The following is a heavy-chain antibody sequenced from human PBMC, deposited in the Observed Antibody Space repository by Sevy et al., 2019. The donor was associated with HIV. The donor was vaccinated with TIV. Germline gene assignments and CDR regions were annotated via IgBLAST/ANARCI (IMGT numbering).Heavy chain of an antibody. CDR1: GGSISSYY. CDR3: ARGGFPGYPCDY. V-gene: IGHV4-59*01. D-gene: IGHD3-9*01. Sequence: KQSQTLSLTCTVSGGSISSYYWSWIRQPRGKGLEWIGYIYYSGSTNYNPSLKSRVTISVDTSKNQFSLKLSSVTAADTAVYYCARGGFPGYPCDYWGQGTLVTVSS. CDR2: IYYSGST. J-gene: IGHJ4*02.